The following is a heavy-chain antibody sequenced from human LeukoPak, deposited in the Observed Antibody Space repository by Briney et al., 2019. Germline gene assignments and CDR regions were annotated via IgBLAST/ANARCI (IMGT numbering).Heavy chain of an antibody. CDR3: AELGITMIGGV. Sequence: GGSLRLSCAASGFTVSTNYMSWVRQAPGKGLEWYADSVKGRFTISRDNAKNSLYLQMNSLRAEDTAVYYCAELGITMIGGVWGKGTTVTISP. CDR1: GFTVSTNY. V-gene: IGHV3-69-1*02. J-gene: IGHJ6*04. D-gene: IGHD3-10*02.